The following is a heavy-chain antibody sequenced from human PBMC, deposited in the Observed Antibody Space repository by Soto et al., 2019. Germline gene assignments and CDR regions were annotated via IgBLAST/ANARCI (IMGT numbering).Heavy chain of an antibody. D-gene: IGHD2-2*02. J-gene: IGHJ5*02. CDR3: AHKAVMKQYTNNVGFDP. Sequence: QITLKESGPTLVKPTQTLTLTCTFSGFSLSTSGLGVGWIRQPPGQALEWLALIYWDDDKRYSPSLKSRLTITKDTSKNQVVLTMTNMDPVDTATYYCAHKAVMKQYTNNVGFDPWGQGTLVTVSS. CDR2: IYWDDDK. CDR1: GFSLSTSGLG. V-gene: IGHV2-5*02.